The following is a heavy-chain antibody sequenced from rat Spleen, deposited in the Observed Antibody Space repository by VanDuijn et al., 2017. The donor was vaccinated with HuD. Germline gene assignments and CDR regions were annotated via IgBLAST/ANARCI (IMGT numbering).Heavy chain of an antibody. J-gene: IGHJ2*01. CDR3: TRDYD. D-gene: IGHD1-11*01. CDR2: ISTSGTNT. V-gene: IGHV5-46*01. Sequence: EVQLVESGGDLVQPGRSVRLSCAASGFTFSNFPMAWVRQAPTKGLEWVATISTSGTNTYYRDSVKGRFTISRDNAKSSLYLQMDSLRSEDTATYYCTRDYDWGQGVMVTVSS. CDR1: GFTFSNFP.